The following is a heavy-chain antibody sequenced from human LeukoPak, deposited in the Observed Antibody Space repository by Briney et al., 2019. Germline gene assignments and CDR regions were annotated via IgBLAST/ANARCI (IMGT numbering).Heavy chain of an antibody. Sequence: SETLSLTCTVSGGSISSGSYYWSWIRQPAGKGLEWRGRIYTSGSTNYNPSLKSRVTMSLDMSKNLVSLNLDSVTAADPDVYYCARAGYSNYGYYYCFYYIDVWGKGTTVTVSS. CDR2: IYTSGST. J-gene: IGHJ6*03. V-gene: IGHV4-61*02. CDR3: ARAGYSNYGYYYCFYYIDV. D-gene: IGHD4-11*01. CDR1: GGSISSGSYY.